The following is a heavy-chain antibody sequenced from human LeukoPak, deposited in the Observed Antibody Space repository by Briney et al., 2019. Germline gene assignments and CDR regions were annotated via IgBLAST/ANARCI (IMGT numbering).Heavy chain of an antibody. Sequence: PGGSLRLSCSGSGFTFSSYWMHWVRQAPGKGLVWVSRINSDGSSTTYADSVKGRFTISRDNAKNTMYLQMNSLRVEDTAVYYCVQSSPTIDYWGQGTLVTVSS. D-gene: IGHD5-12*01. CDR3: VQSSPTIDY. CDR2: INSDGSST. CDR1: GFTFSSYW. V-gene: IGHV3-74*01. J-gene: IGHJ4*02.